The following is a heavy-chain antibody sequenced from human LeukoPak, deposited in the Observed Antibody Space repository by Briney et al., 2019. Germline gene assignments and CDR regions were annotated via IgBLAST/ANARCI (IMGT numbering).Heavy chain of an antibody. CDR1: GFTFSSYW. CDR3: AKEPQQQLVYWYFDL. D-gene: IGHD6-13*01. V-gene: IGHV3-74*01. Sequence: GGSLRLSCEASGFTFSSYWMHWVRQAPGKGLVWVSCINSDGSSTNYADSVKGRFTITRDNGKNTLDLQMNSLRAEDTAVYYCAKEPQQQLVYWYFDLWARGTLVTVSS. J-gene: IGHJ2*01. CDR2: INSDGSST.